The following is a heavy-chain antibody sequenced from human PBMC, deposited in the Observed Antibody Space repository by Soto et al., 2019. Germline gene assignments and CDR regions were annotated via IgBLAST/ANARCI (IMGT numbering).Heavy chain of an antibody. CDR1: GFPFSSYW. Sequence: GGSLRLSCAASGFPFSSYWMHWVRQAPGKGLVWVSRINSDGSRKHYADSVKGRFTISRDNSENTLYLQMNSLRTEDTAVYYCSKDSYYHDSSGYYIFDYWGQGTLVTVSS. D-gene: IGHD3-22*01. CDR3: SKDSYYHDSSGYYIFDY. CDR2: INSDGSRK. V-gene: IGHV3-74*01. J-gene: IGHJ4*02.